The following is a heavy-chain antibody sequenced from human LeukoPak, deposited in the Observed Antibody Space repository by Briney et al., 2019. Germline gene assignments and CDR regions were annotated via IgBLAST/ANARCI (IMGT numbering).Heavy chain of an antibody. CDR3: ERDLGNYGSGTYWYFEL. CDR2: IIPIFGTA. V-gene: IGHV1-69*01. J-gene: IGHJ2*01. D-gene: IGHD3-10*01. Sequence: APSGTLACTLSGRTLSIYAIRWVRQPHRQGSEWMGGIIPIFGTAIYAKKCEGRVTITADESTTTAYMDLSSMRCEDKAVYECERDLGNYGSGTYWYFELWGRGTLVTVSS. CDR1: GRTLSIYA.